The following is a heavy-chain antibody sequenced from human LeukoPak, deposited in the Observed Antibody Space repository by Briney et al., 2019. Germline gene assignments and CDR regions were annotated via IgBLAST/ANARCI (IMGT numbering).Heavy chain of an antibody. J-gene: IGHJ4*02. D-gene: IGHD3-22*01. CDR2: INAGNGNT. V-gene: IGHV1-3*01. CDR1: GYTFTSYA. Sequence: GASVKVSCKASGYTFTSYAMHWVRQAPGQRLEWMGWINAGNGNTKYSQKFQGRVTMTRNTSISTAYMELSSLRSEDTAVYYCARRPHYYDSSGYYRYWGQGTLVTVSS. CDR3: ARRPHYYDSSGYYRY.